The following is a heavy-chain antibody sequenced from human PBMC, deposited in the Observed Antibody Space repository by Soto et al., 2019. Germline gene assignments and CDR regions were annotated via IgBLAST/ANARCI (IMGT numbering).Heavy chain of an antibody. V-gene: IGHV1-46*01. Sequence: GASVQVSCKASGYTFTSHYMHLVLQAPGQGLEWMGIINPSGGSTSYAQQFQGRVTMTRDTSTSTVYMELSSLRSEDTAVYYCARDIPYYDFLSGYFPPPNWCDPWGQGTLVTVSS. J-gene: IGHJ5*02. CDR1: GYTFTSHY. CDR3: ARDIPYYDFLSGYFPPPNWCDP. D-gene: IGHD3-3*01. CDR2: INPSGGST.